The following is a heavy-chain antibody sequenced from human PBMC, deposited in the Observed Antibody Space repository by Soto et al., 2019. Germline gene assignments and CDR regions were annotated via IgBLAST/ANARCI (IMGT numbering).Heavy chain of an antibody. CDR1: GFALSSFD. Sequence: GGSLRLSCAASGFALSSFDMDWVRQAPGKGLEWVSYINMDGGSTHYAESVKGRFTISRDNARNSLSLRMDSLRVEDTAVYYCVRDHSGLKDFDYWGQGTLVTSPQ. CDR2: INMDGGST. D-gene: IGHD1-1*01. J-gene: IGHJ4*02. V-gene: IGHV3-48*03. CDR3: VRDHSGLKDFDY.